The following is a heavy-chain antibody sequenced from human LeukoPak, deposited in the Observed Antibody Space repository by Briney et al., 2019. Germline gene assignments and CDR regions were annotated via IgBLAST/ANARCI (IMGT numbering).Heavy chain of an antibody. CDR1: GFTFSSYS. Sequence: TGGSLRLSCAASGFTFSSYSMNWVRQAPGKGLEWVSSISSSSSYIYYADSVKGRFTISRDNSKNTVFLQMNNLRAEDTAVYYCAKDVRTDYFDYWGQGTLVTVSS. CDR3: AKDVRTDYFDY. J-gene: IGHJ4*02. D-gene: IGHD2-8*01. CDR2: ISSSSSYI. V-gene: IGHV3-21*04.